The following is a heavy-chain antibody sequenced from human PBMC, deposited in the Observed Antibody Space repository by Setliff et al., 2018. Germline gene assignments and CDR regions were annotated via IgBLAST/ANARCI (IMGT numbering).Heavy chain of an antibody. Sequence: GESLKISCEVSGVTFGSYWMSWVRQAPGKGLEWVATIKDGGTEKYYVDSVKGRFTISRDNAKNSLFLQMNSLRAEDTAVYYCARQPSKYDHFWGTYRLVSFDIWGQGTMVTVSS. CDR1: GVTFGSYW. CDR3: ARQPSKYDHFWGTYRLVSFDI. V-gene: IGHV3-7*03. CDR2: IKDGGTEK. J-gene: IGHJ3*02. D-gene: IGHD3-16*02.